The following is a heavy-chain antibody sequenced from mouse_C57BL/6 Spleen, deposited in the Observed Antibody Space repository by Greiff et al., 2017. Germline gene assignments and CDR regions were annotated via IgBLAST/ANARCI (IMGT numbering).Heavy chain of an antibody. Sequence: VQLQQSGPELVKPGASVKISCKASGYTFTDYYMNWVKQSHGKSLEWIGDINPNNGGTSYNQKFKGKATLTVDKSSSTAYMQLRSLTSEDSAVYYCARDYGSSYEFAYWGQGTGVTVA. CDR1: GYTFTDYY. J-gene: IGHJ3*01. V-gene: IGHV1-26*01. CDR2: INPNNGGT. D-gene: IGHD1-1*01. CDR3: ARDYGSSYEFAY.